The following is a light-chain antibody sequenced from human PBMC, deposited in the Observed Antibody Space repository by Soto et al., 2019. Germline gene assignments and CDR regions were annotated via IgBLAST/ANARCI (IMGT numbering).Light chain of an antibody. J-gene: IGKJ2*03. V-gene: IGKV1-5*03. Sequence: DIQMTQSPSTLSASVGDRVTFTCRASQSIGNWLAWYQQKPGKAPKLMIYKASNLESGLPSRFSGSGSGTEFSLTISNLQPADFATYNGQLYKNYSGFGQGTKLEIK. CDR3: QLYKNYSG. CDR1: QSIGNW. CDR2: KAS.